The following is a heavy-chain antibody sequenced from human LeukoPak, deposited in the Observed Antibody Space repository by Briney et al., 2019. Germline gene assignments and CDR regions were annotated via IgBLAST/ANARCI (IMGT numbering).Heavy chain of an antibody. J-gene: IGHJ6*02. V-gene: IGHV4-39*02. CDR3: ARDFYYYGMDV. Sequence: KPSETLSLTCTVAGGSVNSSRYYCDWIRQPPGKGLEWIGNIYYSGSTYYNPSLKSRVTISVDTSKNQFSLNLSSVTAADTAVYYCARDFYYYGMDVWGQGTTVTVSS. CDR1: GGSVNSSRYY. CDR2: IYYSGST.